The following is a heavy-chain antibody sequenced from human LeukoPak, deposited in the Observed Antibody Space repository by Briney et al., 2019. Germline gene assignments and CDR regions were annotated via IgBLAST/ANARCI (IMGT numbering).Heavy chain of an antibody. Sequence: SQTLSLTCAISGGSVFSNNAAWNWIRQSPARGLEWLGRTYYRSKWYTDYGVSVGTRITINADTSKNQFSLHLRSVTPEDTAVYYCAHGAPPDSWGQGTLVTVSS. CDR3: AHGAPPDS. CDR1: GGSVFSNNAA. CDR2: TYYRSKWYT. J-gene: IGHJ4*02. V-gene: IGHV6-1*01.